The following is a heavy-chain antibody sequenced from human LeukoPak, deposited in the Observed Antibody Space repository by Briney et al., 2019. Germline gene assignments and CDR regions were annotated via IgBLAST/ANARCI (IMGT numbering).Heavy chain of an antibody. CDR3: VKDGSSGLLGRDFGFDY. CDR1: GFTFDDYA. D-gene: IGHD6-19*01. CDR2: ISWNSGNI. V-gene: IGHV3-9*01. J-gene: IGHJ4*02. Sequence: PGGSLRLSCAASGFTFDDYAMHWVRQAPGKGLEWVSGISWNSGNIGYADSVKGRFTISRDNAKNSLYLQMNSLRAEDTALYYCVKDGSSGLLGRDFGFDYWGQGTLVTVSS.